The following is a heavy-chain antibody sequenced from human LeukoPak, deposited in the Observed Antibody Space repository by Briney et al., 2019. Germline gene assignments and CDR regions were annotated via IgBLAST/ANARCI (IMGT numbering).Heavy chain of an antibody. V-gene: IGHV3-48*01. J-gene: IGHJ3*02. CDR2: ISTSSSTI. D-gene: IGHD1-26*01. CDR1: GFTFSSNT. CDR3: ARGWANAFDI. Sequence: GGSLRLSCAASGFTFSSNTMNWVRQAPGKGLEWVSYISTSSSTIYYGDSVKGRFTISRDNAKNSVYLQMNSLRAEDTAVYYCARGWANAFDIWGRGTMVTVSS.